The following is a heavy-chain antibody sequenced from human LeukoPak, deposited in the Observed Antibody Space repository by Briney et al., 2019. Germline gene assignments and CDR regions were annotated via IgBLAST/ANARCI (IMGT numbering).Heavy chain of an antibody. CDR3: AKGSYYDSSGYYYFDY. V-gene: IGHV3-23*01. Sequence: GSLRLSCAASGFTFSSYAMSWVRQAPGKGLEWVSAISGSGTNSYYADSVKGRFTISRDNSKNTLYLQMNSLRAEDTAVYYCAKGSYYDSSGYYYFDYWGQGTLVTVSP. D-gene: IGHD3-22*01. J-gene: IGHJ4*02. CDR2: ISGSGTNS. CDR1: GFTFSSYA.